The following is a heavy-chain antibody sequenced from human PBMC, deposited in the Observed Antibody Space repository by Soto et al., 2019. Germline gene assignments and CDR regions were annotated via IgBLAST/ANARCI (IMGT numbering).Heavy chain of an antibody. CDR3: AKDYYGDYEFGGRDYFDY. CDR1: GFTFDDYA. Sequence: EVQLVESGGGLVQPGRSLRLSCAASGFTFDDYAMHWVRQAPGKGLEWVSGISWNSGSIGYADSVKGRFPISRDNAKNSLYLQMNSLRAEDTALYYCAKDYYGDYEFGGRDYFDYWGQGTLVTVSS. CDR2: ISWNSGSI. D-gene: IGHD4-17*01. J-gene: IGHJ4*02. V-gene: IGHV3-9*01.